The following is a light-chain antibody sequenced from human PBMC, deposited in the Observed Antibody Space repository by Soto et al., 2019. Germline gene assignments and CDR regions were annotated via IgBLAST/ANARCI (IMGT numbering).Light chain of an antibody. CDR2: GTS. CDR1: QSVSSSF. J-gene: IGKJ5*01. CDR3: QRYGISPP. V-gene: IGKV3-20*01. Sequence: VWTQSPGTLSWSPGERATLSCRASQSVSSSFLSWHQQKPGQAPRLLNDGTSSRATGIPDRFSGSGSGTDFTLTINRLEPEDVAVYYCQRYGISPPFGQGTRLEIK.